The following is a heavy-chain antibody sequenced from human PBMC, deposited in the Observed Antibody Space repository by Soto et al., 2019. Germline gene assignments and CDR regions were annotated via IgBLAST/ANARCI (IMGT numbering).Heavy chain of an antibody. CDR1: GGSISSYY. D-gene: IGHD3-22*01. CDR2: IYTSGST. V-gene: IGHV4-4*07. CDR3: ARVTYYYDSSGYYYEEDYYFDY. Sequence: QVQLQESGPGLVKPSETLSLTCTVSGGSISSYYWSWIRQPAGKGLEWIGRIYTSGSTNYNPPIKSRVTMSVDTSKNQFSLKLSSVTAADTAVYYCARVTYYYDSSGYYYEEDYYFDYWGQGTLVTVSS. J-gene: IGHJ4*02.